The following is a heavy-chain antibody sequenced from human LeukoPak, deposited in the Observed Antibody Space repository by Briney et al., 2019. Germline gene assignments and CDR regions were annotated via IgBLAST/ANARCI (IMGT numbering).Heavy chain of an antibody. V-gene: IGHV3-7*05. Sequence: GGSLRLSCAASGFTFSDYWMSWVRQAPGKGLEWVANIKQDGSDKYYVDSVKGRFTISRDNAKNSLFLQMSSLRAEDTAVYYCARFRRYDSGASEPRLDYWGQGTLVTVSS. CDR2: IKQDGSDK. CDR3: ARFRRYDSGASEPRLDY. CDR1: GFTFSDYW. J-gene: IGHJ4*02. D-gene: IGHD3-22*01.